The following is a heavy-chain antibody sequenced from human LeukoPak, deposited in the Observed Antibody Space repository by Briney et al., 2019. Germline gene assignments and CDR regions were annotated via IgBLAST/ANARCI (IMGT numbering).Heavy chain of an antibody. D-gene: IGHD2-15*01. CDR1: GGSISSSNW. CDR3: ARVPKVVVAAIDY. CDR2: IYHSGST. Sequence: SGTLSLTCAVSGGSISSSNWWSWVRQPPGKGLAWIGEIYHSGSTNYNPSLKSRVTISVDKSKNQFSLKLSSVTAADTAVYYCARVPKVVVAAIDYWGQGTLVTVSS. V-gene: IGHV4-4*02. J-gene: IGHJ4*02.